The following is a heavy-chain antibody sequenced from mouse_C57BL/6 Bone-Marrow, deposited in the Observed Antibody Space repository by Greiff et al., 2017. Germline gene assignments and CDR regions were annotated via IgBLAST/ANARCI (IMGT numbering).Heavy chain of an antibody. V-gene: IGHV1-81*01. D-gene: IGHD2-3*01. Sequence: QVQLQQSGAELARPGASVKLSCKASGYTFTSYGISWVKQRTGQGLEWIGEIYPRSGNTYYNQKFKGKATLTADKSSSTAYMELRSLTSADSAVYFCARLGGYYVYWYFDVWGTGTTVTVSS. CDR2: IYPRSGNT. J-gene: IGHJ1*03. CDR1: GYTFTSYG. CDR3: ARLGGYYVYWYFDV.